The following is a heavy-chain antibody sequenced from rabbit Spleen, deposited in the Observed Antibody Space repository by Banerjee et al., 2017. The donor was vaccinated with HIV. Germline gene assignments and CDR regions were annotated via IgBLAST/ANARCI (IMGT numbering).Heavy chain of an antibody. V-gene: IGHV1S7*01. J-gene: IGHJ4*01. CDR3: VREAGDGGYGDANL. CDR1: GFDFSTYS. D-gene: IGHD6-1*01. CDR2: IVPIFGVT. Sequence: QLVESGGGLVQPGGSLKLSCKASGFDFSTYSMSWVRQAPGKGLEWIGYIVPIFGVTYYANWVNGRFTISSHDAQNTLYLQLNSLTAADTATYFCVREAGDGGYGDANLWGQGTLVTVS.